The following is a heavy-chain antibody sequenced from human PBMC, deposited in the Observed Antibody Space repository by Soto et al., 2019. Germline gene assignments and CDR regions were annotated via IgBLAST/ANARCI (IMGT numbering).Heavy chain of an antibody. CDR1: GYSFTTYW. Sequence: GESLKISCKASGYSFTTYWIGWVRQMPGKGLEWMGIIYPLNSDTRYSPSFQGQVTMSADKSINTAYLQWSSLKASDTAMYYCAVRDISGFPDYWGQGTLATVSS. CDR2: IYPLNSDT. CDR3: AVRDISGFPDY. D-gene: IGHD3-22*01. J-gene: IGHJ4*02. V-gene: IGHV5-51*01.